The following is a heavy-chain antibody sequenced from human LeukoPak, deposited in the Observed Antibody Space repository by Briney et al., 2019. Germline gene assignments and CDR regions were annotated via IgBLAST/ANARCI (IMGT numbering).Heavy chain of an antibody. CDR2: ISYDGSNK. J-gene: IGHJ6*02. V-gene: IGHV3-30-3*01. Sequence: GGSLRLSCAASGFTFSSYAMHWVRQAPGKGLEWVAVISYDGSNKYYADSVKGRLTISRDNSKNTLYLQMNSLRAEDTAVYYCAKDLVAATPNYYYGMDVWGQGTTVTVSS. CDR1: GFTFSSYA. CDR3: AKDLVAATPNYYYGMDV. D-gene: IGHD2-15*01.